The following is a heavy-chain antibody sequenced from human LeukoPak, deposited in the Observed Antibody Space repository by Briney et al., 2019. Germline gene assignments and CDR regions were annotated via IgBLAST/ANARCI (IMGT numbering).Heavy chain of an antibody. D-gene: IGHD1-14*01. Sequence: GGSLRLSCAASGFTFSSYRMNWVRQAPGKGLEWVSSISSSSSYIYSADSMKGRFTISRDSSKNTLFLQMNSLKPEDTAMYHCTRNRPETPLGYWGQGTLVTVSS. CDR2: ISSSSSYI. CDR3: TRNRPETPLGY. J-gene: IGHJ4*02. V-gene: IGHV3-21*04. CDR1: GFTFSSYR.